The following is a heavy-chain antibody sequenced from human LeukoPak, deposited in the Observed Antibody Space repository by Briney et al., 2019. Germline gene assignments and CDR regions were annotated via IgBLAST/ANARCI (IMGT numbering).Heavy chain of an antibody. CDR2: LHRDGSV. D-gene: IGHD3-16*01. V-gene: IGHV3-53*01. CDR3: VRVHGGGY. CDR1: GLTFSDNN. J-gene: IGHJ4*02. Sequence: PGGSLRLSCAASGLTFSDNNMIWVRQAPGKGLEWVSTLHRDGSVRYADSVNGRFTISRDDSKNTLSLQMSSLRDEDTAVYYCVRVHGGGYWGQGTLVTVSS.